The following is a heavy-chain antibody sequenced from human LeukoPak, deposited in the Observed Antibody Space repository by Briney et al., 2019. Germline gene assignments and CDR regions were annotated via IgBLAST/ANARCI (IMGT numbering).Heavy chain of an antibody. CDR1: GGSIRYY. Sequence: SETLSLTCTVSGGSIRYYWSWIRQPAGKGLEWIGRIETSGSTKYNPSLNSRVTISVDTSKNQFSLKVTSVTAADTAVYYCARVGYASSAIYFQQWGQGTLVSVSS. J-gene: IGHJ1*01. CDR2: IETSGST. D-gene: IGHD2-8*01. V-gene: IGHV4-4*07. CDR3: ARVGYASSAIYFQQ.